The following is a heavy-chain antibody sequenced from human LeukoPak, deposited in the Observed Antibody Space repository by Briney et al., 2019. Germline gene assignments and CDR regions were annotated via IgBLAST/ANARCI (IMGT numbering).Heavy chain of an antibody. V-gene: IGHV3-66*01. CDR1: GFTVSSNY. J-gene: IGHJ4*02. CDR2: IYSGGST. Sequence: GGSLRLSCAASGFTVSSNYMSWVRQAPGKGLEWVSVIYSGGSTYYADSVKGRFTISRDSSKNTLYLQMNSLRAEDTAVYYCARDLAGCLDYWGQGTLVTVSS. D-gene: IGHD3-9*01. CDR3: ARDLAGCLDY.